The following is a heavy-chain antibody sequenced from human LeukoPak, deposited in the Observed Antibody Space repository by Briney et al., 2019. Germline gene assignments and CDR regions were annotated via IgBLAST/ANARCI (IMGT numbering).Heavy chain of an antibody. CDR2: IYYSGST. D-gene: IGHD3-22*01. V-gene: IGHV4-39*01. J-gene: IGHJ4*01. CDR1: GGSISSSSYY. CDR3: AALGIVVVIDY. Sequence: SETLSLICTVSGGSISSSSYYWGWIRQPPGKGLEWIGSIYYSGSTYYNPSLKSRVTISVDTSKNQFSLKLSSVTAADTAVYYCAALGIVVVIDYWGQGTLVTVSS.